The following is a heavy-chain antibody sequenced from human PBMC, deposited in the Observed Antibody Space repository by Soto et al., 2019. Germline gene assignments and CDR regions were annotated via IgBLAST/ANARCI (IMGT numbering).Heavy chain of an antibody. J-gene: IGHJ4*02. CDR2: VKSKTDGGTT. V-gene: IGHV3-15*01. CDR3: TTNLCSGGSCYPDYFDY. CDR1: GFTFSNAW. Sequence: GGSLRLSCAASGFTFSNAWMSWVRQAPGKGLEWVGRVKSKTDGGTTDYAAPVKGRFTISRDDSKNTLYLQMNSLKTEDTAVYYCTTNLCSGGSCYPDYFDYWGQGTLVTVSS. D-gene: IGHD2-15*01.